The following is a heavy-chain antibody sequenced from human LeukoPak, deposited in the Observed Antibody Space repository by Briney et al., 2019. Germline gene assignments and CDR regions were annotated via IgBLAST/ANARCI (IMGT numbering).Heavy chain of an antibody. CDR2: ISSSSSYI. CDR3: ARDLWFGELIDP. Sequence: GGSLRLPCAASGFTFSSYSMNWVRQAPGKGLEWVSSISSSSSYIYYADSVKGRFTISRDNAKNSLYLQMNSLRAEDTAVYYCARDLWFGELIDPWGQGTLVTVSS. V-gene: IGHV3-21*01. CDR1: GFTFSSYS. D-gene: IGHD3-10*01. J-gene: IGHJ5*02.